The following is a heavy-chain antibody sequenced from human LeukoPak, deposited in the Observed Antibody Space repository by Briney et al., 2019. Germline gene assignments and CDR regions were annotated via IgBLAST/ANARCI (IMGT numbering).Heavy chain of an antibody. D-gene: IGHD4-17*01. J-gene: IGHJ6*02. V-gene: IGHV4-61*01. CDR3: ARDRTYGDYVVESYYGMDV. CDR2: IYYSGST. CDR1: GGSVSSGSYY. Sequence: SETLSLTCTVSGGSVSSGSYYWSWIRQPPGKGLEWIGYIYYSGSTNYNPSLKSLVTISVDTSKNQFSLKLSSVTAADTAVYYCARDRTYGDYVVESYYGMDVWGQGTTVTVSS.